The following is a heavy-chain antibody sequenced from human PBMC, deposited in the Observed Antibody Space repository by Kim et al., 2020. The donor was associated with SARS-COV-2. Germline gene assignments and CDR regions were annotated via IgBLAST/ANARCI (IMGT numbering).Heavy chain of an antibody. Sequence: SLKRRVTLSVDTSKNQFSLKLSSVTAADTAVYYCARHTAIAAAGTGGWDYWGQGTLVTVSS. V-gene: IGHV4-39*01. CDR3: ARHTAIAAAGTGGWDY. J-gene: IGHJ4*02. D-gene: IGHD6-13*01.